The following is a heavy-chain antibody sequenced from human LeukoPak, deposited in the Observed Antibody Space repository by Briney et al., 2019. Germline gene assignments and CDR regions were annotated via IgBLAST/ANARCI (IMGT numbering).Heavy chain of an antibody. Sequence: GGSLRLSCAASGFTFSRYNINWVRQAPGKGLEWVSYISGSSSSSTTIYYADSVKGRFTISRDNAKNSLYLQMNSLRAEDTAVYYCARDSPGDYYYHMGVWGKGTTVTVSS. CDR2: ISGSSSSSTTI. J-gene: IGHJ6*03. CDR1: GFTFSRYN. V-gene: IGHV3-48*04. CDR3: ARDSPGDYYYHMGV.